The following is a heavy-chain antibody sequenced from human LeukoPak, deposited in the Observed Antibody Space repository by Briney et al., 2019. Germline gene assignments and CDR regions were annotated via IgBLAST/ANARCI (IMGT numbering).Heavy chain of an antibody. CDR3: ARGRRIAADYFDY. D-gene: IGHD2-21*01. CDR1: GGSISSYY. J-gene: IGHJ4*02. V-gene: IGHV4-59*01. CDR2: IYNSGST. Sequence: SETLSLTCTVSGGSISSYYWSWIRQPPGKGLEWIGYIYNSGSTNYNPSLKSRVTISVDTSKNQFSLKLSSVTAADTAVYYCARGRRIAADYFDYWGQGTLVTLSS.